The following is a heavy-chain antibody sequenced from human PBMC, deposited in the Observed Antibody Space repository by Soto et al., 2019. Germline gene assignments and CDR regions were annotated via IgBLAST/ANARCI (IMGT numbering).Heavy chain of an antibody. CDR2: ISYDGSNK. J-gene: IGHJ4*02. D-gene: IGHD4-17*01. CDR1: GFTFSSYA. Sequence: GGSLRLSCAASGFTFSSYAMHWVRQAPGKGLEWVAVISYDGSNKYYADSVKGRFTISRDNSKNTLYLQMNSLRAEDTAVYYCARDLDDYGGKLDYWGQGTLVTVSS. V-gene: IGHV3-30-3*01. CDR3: ARDLDDYGGKLDY.